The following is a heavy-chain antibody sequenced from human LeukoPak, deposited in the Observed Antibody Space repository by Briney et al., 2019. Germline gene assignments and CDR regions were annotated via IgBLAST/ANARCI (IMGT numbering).Heavy chain of an antibody. CDR2: IYSGGIT. Sequence: GGSLRLSCEASGFTFSSYSMNWVRQAPGKGLEWVSVIYSGGITYYADSLTGRFTISRDNSKNTLYLQMNNLRAEDTAVYYCATHYYDSSGYYYDHAFDIWGQGTMVTVSS. CDR1: GFTFSSYS. J-gene: IGHJ3*02. D-gene: IGHD3-22*01. V-gene: IGHV3-53*01. CDR3: ATHYYDSSGYYYDHAFDI.